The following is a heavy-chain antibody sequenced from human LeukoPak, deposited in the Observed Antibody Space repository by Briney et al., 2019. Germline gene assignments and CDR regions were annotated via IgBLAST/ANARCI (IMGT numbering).Heavy chain of an antibody. Sequence: PGGSLRLSCAASGFTFTNYWMSWVRQAPGKGLEWVANIKEDGSEKYYVDSVKGRFTISRDNAQNSLYLQMNSLRDEDTAVYYCARARINEFWGQGTLVTVSS. D-gene: IGHD5-24*01. CDR2: IKEDGSEK. V-gene: IGHV3-7*01. CDR3: ARARINEF. J-gene: IGHJ4*02. CDR1: GFTFTNYW.